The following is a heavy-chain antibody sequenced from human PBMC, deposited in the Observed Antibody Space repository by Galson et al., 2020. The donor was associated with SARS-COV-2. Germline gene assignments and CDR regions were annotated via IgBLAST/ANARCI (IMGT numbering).Heavy chain of an antibody. CDR1: GFTFSSYG. J-gene: IGHJ6*02. Sequence: QLGESLKIYCAASGFTFSSYGMHWVRQAPGQGLEWVAVIWYDGSNKYYADSVKGRFTISRDNSKNTLYLQMNSLRAEDTAVYYCASNPSYYYGMDVWGQGTTVTVSS. V-gene: IGHV3-33*01. CDR3: ASNPSYYYGMDV. CDR2: IWYDGSNK.